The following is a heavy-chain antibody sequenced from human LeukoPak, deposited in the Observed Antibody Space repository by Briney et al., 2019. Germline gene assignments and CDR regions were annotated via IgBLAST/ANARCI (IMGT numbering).Heavy chain of an antibody. J-gene: IGHJ4*02. Sequence: GGSLRLSCSASGFTFSSNNMNWVRQGPGKGLEWVSSISSSSSYIYYADSVKGRFTISRDNAKNSLYPQMNSLRAEDTAVYYCARDHDFWSVTDYWGQGTLVTVSS. CDR2: ISSSSSYI. D-gene: IGHD3-3*01. CDR3: ARDHDFWSVTDY. V-gene: IGHV3-21*01. CDR1: GFTFSSNN.